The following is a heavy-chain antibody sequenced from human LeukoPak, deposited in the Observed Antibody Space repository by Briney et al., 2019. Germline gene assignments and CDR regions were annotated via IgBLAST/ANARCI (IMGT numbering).Heavy chain of an antibody. D-gene: IGHD3-10*01. Sequence: SETLSLTCTVSGGSISSYYWSWIRQPPGKGLEWVGYIYYSGSTNYNPSLKSRVTISVDTSKNQFSLKLSSVTAADTAVYYCARVGTYGSGSYLSWLDYWGQGTLVTVSS. CDR1: GGSISSYY. CDR3: ARVGTYGSGSYLSWLDY. CDR2: IYYSGST. V-gene: IGHV4-59*01. J-gene: IGHJ4*02.